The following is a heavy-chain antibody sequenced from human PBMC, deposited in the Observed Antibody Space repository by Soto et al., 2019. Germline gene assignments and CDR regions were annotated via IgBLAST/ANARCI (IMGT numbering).Heavy chain of an antibody. V-gene: IGHV3-21*01. J-gene: IGHJ4*02. D-gene: IGHD2-2*01. CDR3: AGGGGRGIVAIPAAMED. Sequence: PGGSLRLSCAASGFTFSSYSMNWVRQAPGKGLEGVSSISSSSSYIYYADAVKGRFTISRDNAKNSLYLQMNSLRGEDTAVDYCAGGGGRGIVAIPAAMEDWGQGTLV. CDR1: GFTFSSYS. CDR2: ISSSSSYI.